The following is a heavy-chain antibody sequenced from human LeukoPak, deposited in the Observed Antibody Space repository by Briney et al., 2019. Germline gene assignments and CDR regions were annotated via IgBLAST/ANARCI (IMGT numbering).Heavy chain of an antibody. CDR3: AREISRGYSYGYLGFDY. J-gene: IGHJ4*02. Sequence: SVKVSCKASGGTFSSYAISWVRQAPGQGLEWMGRIIPILGIANYAQKFQGRVTITADKSTSTAYMELSSLRSEDTAVYYCAREISRGYSYGYLGFDYWGQGTLVTVSS. V-gene: IGHV1-69*04. CDR1: GGTFSSYA. D-gene: IGHD5-18*01. CDR2: IIPILGIA.